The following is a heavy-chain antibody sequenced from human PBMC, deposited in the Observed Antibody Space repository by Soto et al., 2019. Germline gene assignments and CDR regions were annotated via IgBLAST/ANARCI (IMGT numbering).Heavy chain of an antibody. D-gene: IGHD5-12*01. CDR2: IRSKAYGGTT. Sequence: PGGSLRLSCTASGFTFGDYAMSWVRQAPGKGLEWVGFIRSKAYGGTTEYAASVKGRFTISRDDSKSIAYLQMNSLKTEGTAVYYCTRVKRWLQPTGYFDYWGQGTLVTVSS. CDR1: GFTFGDYA. CDR3: TRVKRWLQPTGYFDY. V-gene: IGHV3-49*04. J-gene: IGHJ4*02.